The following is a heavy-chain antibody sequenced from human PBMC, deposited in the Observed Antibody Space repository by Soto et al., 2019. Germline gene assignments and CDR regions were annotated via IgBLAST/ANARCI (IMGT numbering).Heavy chain of an antibody. CDR1: GITPSSYG. CDR2: ISYDGTDK. D-gene: IGHD5-12*01. V-gene: IGHV3-30*03. J-gene: IGHJ4*02. Sequence: QVQLVESGGGVVQPGRSLRLSCAASGITPSSYGMHWVRQAPGKGLEGVALISYDGTDKYYADSVKGRFTISRDNYKNTLYLQMDSLRPDDTAVYYCARVEEWLRPVGSFDYWGQGALVTVSS. CDR3: ARVEEWLRPVGSFDY.